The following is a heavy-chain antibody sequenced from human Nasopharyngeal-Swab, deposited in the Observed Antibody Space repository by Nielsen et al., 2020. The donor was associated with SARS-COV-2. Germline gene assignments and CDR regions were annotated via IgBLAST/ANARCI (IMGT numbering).Heavy chain of an antibody. J-gene: IGHJ6*02. D-gene: IGHD4/OR15-4a*01. CDR1: GYTFTSYG. Sequence: ASVKVSCKASGYTFTSYGISWVRQAPGQGLEWMGWISAYNGNTNYAQKLQGRVTMTTDTSTSTAYMELRSLRSDDTAVYYCARGLWSSLRLLGGMDVWGQGTTVTVSS. V-gene: IGHV1-18*01. CDR3: ARGLWSSLRLLGGMDV. CDR2: ISAYNGNT.